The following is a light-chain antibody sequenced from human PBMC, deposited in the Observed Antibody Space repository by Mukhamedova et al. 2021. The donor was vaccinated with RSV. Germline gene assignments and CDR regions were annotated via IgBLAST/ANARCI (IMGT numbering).Light chain of an antibody. CDR3: QQSSATPRS. CDR2: FAS. J-gene: IGKJ2*03. Sequence: WYQRRVHGRAPKLLIYFASTLQSDISSKFSGSGSGTDFILTINNLQPEDFATYFCQQSSATPRSFGQGTKLQIK. V-gene: IGKV1-39*01.